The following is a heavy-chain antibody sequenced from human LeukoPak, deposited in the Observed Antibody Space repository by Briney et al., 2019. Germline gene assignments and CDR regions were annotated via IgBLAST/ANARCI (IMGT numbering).Heavy chain of an antibody. D-gene: IGHD3-3*01. CDR2: IWYDGSNK. CDR1: GFTFSSYG. J-gene: IGHJ4*02. CDR3: ARDTYYDFWSGYYQAQYYFDY. V-gene: IGHV3-33*01. Sequence: GGSLRLSCAASGFTFSSYGMHWVRQAPGKGLEWVAVIWYDGSNKYYADSVKGRFTISRDNSKNTLYLQMNSLRAEDTAVYYCARDTYYDFWSGYYQAQYYFDYWGQGTLVTVSS.